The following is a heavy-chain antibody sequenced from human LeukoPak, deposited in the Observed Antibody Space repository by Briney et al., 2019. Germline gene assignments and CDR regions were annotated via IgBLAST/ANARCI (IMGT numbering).Heavy chain of an antibody. V-gene: IGHV1-2*02. Sequence: ASVKVSCKASGYTFTGSYMHWVRQAPGQGLEWMGWINPNSGGTNYAQKFQGRVTMTRDTSISTAYMELSRLRSDDTAVYYCARCRGSGLTGFPNWFDPWGQGTLVTVSS. D-gene: IGHD3-10*01. CDR2: INPNSGGT. CDR1: GYTFTGSY. J-gene: IGHJ5*02. CDR3: ARCRGSGLTGFPNWFDP.